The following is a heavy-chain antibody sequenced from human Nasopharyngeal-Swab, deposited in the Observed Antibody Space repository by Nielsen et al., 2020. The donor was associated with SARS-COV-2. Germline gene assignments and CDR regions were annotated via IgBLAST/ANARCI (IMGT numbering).Heavy chain of an antibody. J-gene: IGHJ4*02. CDR2: ISGSGGST. CDR3: AKSGAAGIVGAGGDYFDY. CDR1: GFTFSSYA. Sequence: GESLKISCAASGFTFSSYAMSWVRQAPGKGLEWVSAISGSGGSTYYADSVKGRFTISRDNSKNTLYLQMNSLRAEDTAVYYRAKSGAAGIVGAGGDYFDYWGQGTLVTVSS. D-gene: IGHD1-26*01. V-gene: IGHV3-23*01.